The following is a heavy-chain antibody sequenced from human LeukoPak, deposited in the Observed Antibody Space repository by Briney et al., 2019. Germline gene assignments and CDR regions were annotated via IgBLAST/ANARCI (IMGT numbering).Heavy chain of an antibody. CDR1: GGSIINGGHY. CDR3: ARELGGGIDV. D-gene: IGHD1-26*01. Sequence: PSETLSLTCTVSGGSIINGGHYWSWIRQRPGEGLEWIGYIYYSGNAYYNPSLRSRVTISVDTSRNQFSLKLNSVTVADTAVYYCARELGGGIDVWGQGTTVTVSS. CDR2: IYYSGNA. V-gene: IGHV4-31*03. J-gene: IGHJ6*02.